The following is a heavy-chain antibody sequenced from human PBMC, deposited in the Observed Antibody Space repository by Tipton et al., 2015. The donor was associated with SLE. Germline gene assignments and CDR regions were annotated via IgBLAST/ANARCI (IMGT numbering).Heavy chain of an antibody. J-gene: IGHJ5*02. Sequence: TLSLTCTVSGDSRNSGSYYWSWIRQPAGKALDWIGHIYTTGTNKYNPSLRSRVTISLDTSKSQFFLNLNSVTAADTAVYYCGEGLNWFDPWGQGTLVTVSS. CDR1: GDSRNSGSYY. V-gene: IGHV4-61*09. CDR3: GEGLNWFDP. CDR2: IYTTGTN.